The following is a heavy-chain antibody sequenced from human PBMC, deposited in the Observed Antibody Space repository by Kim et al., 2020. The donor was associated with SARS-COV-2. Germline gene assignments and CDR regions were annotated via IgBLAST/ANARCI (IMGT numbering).Heavy chain of an antibody. Sequence: GRFTISRDNSKTTLYLQMNSLRAEDTAVYYCAKEYYGSGSYYNEPNWFDPWGQGTLVTVSS. J-gene: IGHJ5*02. D-gene: IGHD3-10*01. CDR3: AKEYYGSGSYYNEPNWFDP. V-gene: IGHV3-23*01.